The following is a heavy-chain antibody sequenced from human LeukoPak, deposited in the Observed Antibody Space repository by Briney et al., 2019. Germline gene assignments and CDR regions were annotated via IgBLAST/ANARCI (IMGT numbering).Heavy chain of an antibody. D-gene: IGHD6-13*01. Sequence: PSETLSLTCAVYGGSFSGFYWTWIRQPPGKGLEWIGEINHSGNTNYNPSLESRVTISVDTSKNQFSLKLSSVTAADTAVYYCARGTRQQLVDSWPYYFDYWGQGTLVTVSS. CDR1: GGSFSGFY. V-gene: IGHV4-34*01. CDR2: INHSGNT. J-gene: IGHJ4*02. CDR3: ARGTRQQLVDSWPYYFDY.